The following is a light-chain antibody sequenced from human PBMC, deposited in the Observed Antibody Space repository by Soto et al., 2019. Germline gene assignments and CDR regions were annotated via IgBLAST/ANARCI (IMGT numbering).Light chain of an antibody. Sequence: DSVLTQSPGTLSLSPGERATLSCSASQSVSSSYLAWYQQKPGQAPRLLIYGASSRATGIPDRFSGSGSGTDFTLTISRLEPEDFAVYYCQQYGSSPRTFGQGTKVDIK. V-gene: IGKV3-20*01. CDR3: QQYGSSPRT. CDR2: GAS. J-gene: IGKJ1*01. CDR1: QSVSSSY.